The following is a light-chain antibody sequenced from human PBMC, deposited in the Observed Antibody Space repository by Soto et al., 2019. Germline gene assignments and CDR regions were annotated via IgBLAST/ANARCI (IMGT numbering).Light chain of an antibody. CDR1: QSVSNN. J-gene: IGKJ4*01. Sequence: EIVMTQSPATLSVSPGERATLSCRASQSVSNNLAWYRQKPGQTPRLLVYGASTSATGIPVRFGGSGFGTDFTLTISSLQSEDFAVYYGQQYNNWPLTFGGGTEVEIK. CDR3: QQYNNWPLT. V-gene: IGKV3-15*01. CDR2: GAS.